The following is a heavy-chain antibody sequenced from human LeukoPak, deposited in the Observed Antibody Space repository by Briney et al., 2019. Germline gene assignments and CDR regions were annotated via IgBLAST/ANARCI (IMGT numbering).Heavy chain of an antibody. J-gene: IGHJ4*02. V-gene: IGHV4-34*01. CDR1: GGSFSGYY. CDR2: INHSGST. D-gene: IGHD6-19*01. CDR3: ARGEHSSGWDLRYYFDY. Sequence: SETLSLTCAVYGGSFSGYYWSWIRQPPGKGLEWIGEINHSGSTNYNPSLESRVTISADTSKNQFSLKLSSVTAADTAVYYCARGEHSSGWDLRYYFDYWGQGTLVTVSS.